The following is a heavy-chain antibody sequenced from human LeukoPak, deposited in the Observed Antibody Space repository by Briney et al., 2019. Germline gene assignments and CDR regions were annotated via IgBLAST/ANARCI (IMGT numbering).Heavy chain of an antibody. Sequence: GGSLRLSCAASGFTFSSYGMHWVRQAPGKGLEWVAFIRYDGSNQYYADSVKGRFTISRDNSKNTLFLQMNSLRAEDTAVYYCAREEGRITMVRGVIVYWGQGTLVTVSS. CDR1: GFTFSSYG. J-gene: IGHJ4*02. CDR2: IRYDGSNQ. D-gene: IGHD3-10*01. CDR3: AREEGRITMVRGVIVY. V-gene: IGHV3-30*02.